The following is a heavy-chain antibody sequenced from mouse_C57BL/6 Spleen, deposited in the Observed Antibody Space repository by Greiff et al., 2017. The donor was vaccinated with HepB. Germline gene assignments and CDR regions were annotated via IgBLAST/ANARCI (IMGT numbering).Heavy chain of an antibody. D-gene: IGHD2-4*01. V-gene: IGHV1-55*01. J-gene: IGHJ3*01. CDR1: GYTFTSYW. Sequence: VQLQQPGAELVKPGASVKMSCKASGYTFTSYWITWVKQRPGQGLEWIGDIYPGSGSTNYNEKFKSKATLTVDTSSSTAYMQLSSLTSEDSAVYYCARHDYDGAWFAYWGQGTLVTVSA. CDR3: ARHDYDGAWFAY. CDR2: IYPGSGST.